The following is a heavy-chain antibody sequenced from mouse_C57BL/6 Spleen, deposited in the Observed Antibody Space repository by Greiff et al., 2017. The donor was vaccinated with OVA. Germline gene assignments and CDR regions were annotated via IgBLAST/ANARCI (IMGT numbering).Heavy chain of an antibody. J-gene: IGHJ2*01. V-gene: IGHV1-72*01. CDR1: GYTFTSYW. CDR3: ARSYDYDEDY. CDR2: IDPNSGGT. Sequence: QVQLKQPGAELVKPGASVKLSCKASGYTFTSYWMHWVKQRPGRGLEWIGRIDPNSGGTKYNEKFKSKATLTVDKPSSTAYMQLSSLTSEDSAVYYCARSYDYDEDYWGQGTTLTVSS. D-gene: IGHD2-4*01.